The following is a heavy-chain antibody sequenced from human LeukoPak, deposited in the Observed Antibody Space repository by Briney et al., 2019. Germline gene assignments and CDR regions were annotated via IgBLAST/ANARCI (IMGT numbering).Heavy chain of an antibody. CDR2: INPSGGST. CDR1: GYTFTSYY. J-gene: IGHJ4*02. Sequence: GASVKVSCKASGYTFTSYYMHWVRQAPGQGLEWMGIINPSGGSTSYAQKFQGRVTVTRDTSTSTVYMELSSLRSDDTAVYYCARDGPRIAALGEDFDYWGQGTLVTVSS. D-gene: IGHD6-6*01. V-gene: IGHV1-46*01. CDR3: ARDGPRIAALGEDFDY.